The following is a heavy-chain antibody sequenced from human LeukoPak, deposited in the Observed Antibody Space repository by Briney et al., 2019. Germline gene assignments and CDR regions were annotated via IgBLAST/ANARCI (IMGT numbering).Heavy chain of an antibody. CDR1: GFSFGTYS. CDR2: IWYDGSNE. CDR3: AKDRSSVFYDSSGIFDY. V-gene: IGHV3-33*06. D-gene: IGHD3-22*01. J-gene: IGHJ4*02. Sequence: PGRSLRLSCAASGFSFGTYSMHWARQVPGKGLEWVAVIWYDGSNEDYADSVKGRFTISRDNSKNTLYLQMNSLRAEDTAVYYCAKDRSSVFYDSSGIFDYWGQGTLVTVSS.